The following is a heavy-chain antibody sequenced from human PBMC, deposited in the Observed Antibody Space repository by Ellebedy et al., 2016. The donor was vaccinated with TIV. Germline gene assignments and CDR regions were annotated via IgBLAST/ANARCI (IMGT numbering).Heavy chain of an antibody. D-gene: IGHD2-15*01. CDR1: GGSISSGSYY. V-gene: IGHV4-39*01. CDR3: ASLGYSSSTLNFSGMDV. CDR2: FYDPGST. Sequence: SETLSLXCTVSGGSISSGSYYWGWFRQPPGKGLQWIGSFYDPGSTYYNPSLKSRVTISVGTSEKQFSLRLNSVTAADSGVYYCASLGYSSSTLNFSGMDVWGQGTTVTVSS. J-gene: IGHJ6*02.